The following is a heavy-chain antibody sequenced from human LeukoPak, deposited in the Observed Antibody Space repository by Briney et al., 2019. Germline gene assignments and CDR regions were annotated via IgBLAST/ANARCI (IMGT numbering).Heavy chain of an antibody. CDR3: ARPRRYYDSWSGYPPFDY. D-gene: IGHD3-3*01. J-gene: IGHJ4*02. CDR2: IIPMSSTT. V-gene: IGHV1-69*13. CDR1: GGTSSSHS. Sequence: GASVKVSCKASGGTSSSHSFNWVRQAPGQGLEWLGGIIPMSSTTKYAQNFQGRVTITADESTNTAFMELSSLRPEDTAVYYCARPRRYYDSWSGYPPFDYWGQGTLVTVSS.